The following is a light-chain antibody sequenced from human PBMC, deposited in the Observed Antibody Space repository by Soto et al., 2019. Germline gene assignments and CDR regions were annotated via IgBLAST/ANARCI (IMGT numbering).Light chain of an antibody. CDR1: QSISNY. J-gene: IGKJ4*01. V-gene: IGKV1-39*01. Sequence: DIQMTQSPSSLTASVGDRVTITCRASQSISNYLNWYQQKPGKAPKLLIYAASSLQSGVPSRFSGSGSGTDFTLTISRLQPEDFATYFCQQSSRSPPIFGGGTKVEIK. CDR3: QQSSRSPPI. CDR2: AAS.